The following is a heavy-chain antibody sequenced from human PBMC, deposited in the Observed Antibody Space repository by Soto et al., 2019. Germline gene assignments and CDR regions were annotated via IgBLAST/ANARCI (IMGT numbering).Heavy chain of an antibody. CDR3: ARHSTTYYYDSSGYFAFDI. D-gene: IGHD3-22*01. Sequence: GESLKISCKGSGYSFTSYWIGWGRQMPGKGLEWMGIIYPGDSDTRYSPSFQGQVTISADKSISTAYLQWSSLKASDTAMYYCARHSTTYYYDSSGYFAFDIWGQGTMVTVSS. J-gene: IGHJ3*02. CDR2: IYPGDSDT. V-gene: IGHV5-51*01. CDR1: GYSFTSYW.